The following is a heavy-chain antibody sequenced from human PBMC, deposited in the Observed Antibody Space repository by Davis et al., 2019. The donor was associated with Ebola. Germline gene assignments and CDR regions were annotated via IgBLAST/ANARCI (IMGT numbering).Heavy chain of an antibody. CDR1: GGSISGYY. D-gene: IGHD6-19*01. CDR2: IYYSGST. CDR3: ARPQWLVHNWFDP. J-gene: IGHJ5*02. Sequence: SETLSLTCTLSGGSISGYYLTWIRQPPGKGLEWIGSIYYSGSTYYNPSLKSRVTISVDTSKNQFSLKLSSVTAADTAVYYCARPQWLVHNWFDPWGQGTLVTVSS. V-gene: IGHV4-59*05.